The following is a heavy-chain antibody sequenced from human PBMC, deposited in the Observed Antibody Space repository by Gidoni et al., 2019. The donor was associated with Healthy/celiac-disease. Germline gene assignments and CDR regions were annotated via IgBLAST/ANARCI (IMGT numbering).Heavy chain of an antibody. CDR3: ARSHYDYVWGSFHYYYGMDV. V-gene: IGHV4-39*01. Sequence: QLQLQASGPGLVKPSETMSLTCTVPVGSISSSRYSWGWIRQPPWKGLEWIGSIYYSGSTYYNPSLKGRVTISVDTSKIQFSLKLSSVTAADTAVYFCARSHYDYVWGSFHYYYGMDVWGQGTTVTVSS. CDR2: IYYSGST. CDR1: VGSISSSRYS. D-gene: IGHD3-16*01. J-gene: IGHJ6*02.